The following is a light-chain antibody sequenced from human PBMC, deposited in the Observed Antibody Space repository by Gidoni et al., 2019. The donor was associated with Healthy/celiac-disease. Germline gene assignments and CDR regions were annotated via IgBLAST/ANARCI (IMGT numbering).Light chain of an antibody. Sequence: IVMTHSPSPLSVSPGARATLSCRASQSVSSNLDWYQQKPGQAPRLLIYVASTRATGIAARFSGSGCGTEFTLTISSLQSEDFAVYYCQQYKNWPPAVTFGGGTKVEIK. CDR2: VAS. V-gene: IGKV3-15*01. CDR3: QQYKNWPPAVT. CDR1: QSVSSN. J-gene: IGKJ4*01.